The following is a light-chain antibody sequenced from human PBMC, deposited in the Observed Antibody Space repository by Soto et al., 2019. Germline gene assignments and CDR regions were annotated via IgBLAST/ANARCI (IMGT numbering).Light chain of an antibody. J-gene: IGKJ2*01. Sequence: DIQMTQSPSSLSASVGDRVTITCRASQSISSYLNWYQQKPGKAPKLLIYAASSLQSVVPSRFSSSGSGTDFTLTISSLQPEDFATYSCQQSYSTPYTFGQRTKLEIK. CDR3: QQSYSTPYT. CDR1: QSISSY. CDR2: AAS. V-gene: IGKV1-39*01.